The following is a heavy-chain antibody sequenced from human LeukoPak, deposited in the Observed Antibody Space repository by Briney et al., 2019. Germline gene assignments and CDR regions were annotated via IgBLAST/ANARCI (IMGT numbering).Heavy chain of an antibody. CDR3: ARDVLRFLEAKDYFDY. CDR2: INHSGST. J-gene: IGHJ4*02. D-gene: IGHD3-3*01. V-gene: IGHV4-34*01. Sequence: PSETLSLTCAVYGGSFSGYYWSWVRQPPGKGLEWIGEINHSGSTNYNPSLKSRGTISVDTSKNQFSLKLSSVTAADTAVYYCARDVLRFLEAKDYFDYWGQGTLVTVSS. CDR1: GGSFSGYY.